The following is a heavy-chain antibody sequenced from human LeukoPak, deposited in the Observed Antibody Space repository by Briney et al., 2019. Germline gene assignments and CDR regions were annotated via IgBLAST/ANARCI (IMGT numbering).Heavy chain of an antibody. CDR1: GYTFTSYG. D-gene: IGHD3-22*01. Sequence: GASVQVSCKASGYTFTSYGISWVRQAPGQGLEWMGGIIPIFGTANDAQKFQGRVTITADESTSTAYMELSSLRSEDTAVYYCARVVPLYYYDSSGYHGKELDYWGQGTLVTVSS. V-gene: IGHV1-69*13. J-gene: IGHJ4*02. CDR3: ARVVPLYYYDSSGYHGKELDY. CDR2: IIPIFGTA.